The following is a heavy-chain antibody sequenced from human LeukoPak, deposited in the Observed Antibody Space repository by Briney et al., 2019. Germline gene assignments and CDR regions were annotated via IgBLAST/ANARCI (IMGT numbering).Heavy chain of an antibody. Sequence: PSETLSLTCTVSGGSISSYYWSWIRQPAGKGLEWIGRIYTSGSTNYNPSLKSRDTMSVDTSKNQFPLKLSSVTAADTVVYYCARDRPIDFWSGYSLDYWGQGTLVTVSS. J-gene: IGHJ4*02. CDR2: IYTSGST. CDR3: ARDRPIDFWSGYSLDY. V-gene: IGHV4-4*07. D-gene: IGHD3-3*01. CDR1: GGSISSYY.